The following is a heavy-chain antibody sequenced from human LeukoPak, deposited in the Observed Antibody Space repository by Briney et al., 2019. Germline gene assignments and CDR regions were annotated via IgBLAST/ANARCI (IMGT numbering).Heavy chain of an antibody. CDR2: IKRDATEK. J-gene: IGHJ6*03. D-gene: IGHD6-19*01. V-gene: IGHV3-7*01. Sequence: GGSLRLSCAASGFIFTSYWMTWVRQAPGKGLEWVANIKRDATEKYYVDSVKGRFTISRDNAKNSLYLQMNSLRADDTAVYYCARVSSSGWDYYYYYYMDVWGKGTTVTISS. CDR1: GFIFTSYW. CDR3: ARVSSSGWDYYYYYYMDV.